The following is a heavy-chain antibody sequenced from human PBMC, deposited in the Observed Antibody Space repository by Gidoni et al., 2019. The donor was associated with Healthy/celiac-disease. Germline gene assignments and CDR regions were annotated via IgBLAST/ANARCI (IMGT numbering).Heavy chain of an antibody. CDR2: IWYDGSNK. J-gene: IGHJ3*02. CDR1: GFTFSSYG. V-gene: IGHV3-33*01. D-gene: IGHD6-19*01. Sequence: QVQLVESGGGVVQPGRSLRLSCAASGFTFSSYGMHWVRQAPGKGLEWVAVIWYDGSNKYYADSVKGRFTISRDNSKNTLYLQMNSLRAEDTAVYYCARDGVFKIAVAEESDAFDIWGQGTMVTVSS. CDR3: ARDGVFKIAVAEESDAFDI.